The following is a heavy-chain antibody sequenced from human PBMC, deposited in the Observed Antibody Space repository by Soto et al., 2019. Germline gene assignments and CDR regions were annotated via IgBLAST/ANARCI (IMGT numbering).Heavy chain of an antibody. CDR2: IYYSGST. J-gene: IGHJ3*02. D-gene: IGHD5-12*01. CDR1: GGSISSYY. Sequence: NPSETLSLTCTVSGGSISSYYWSWIRQPPGKGLEWIGYIYYSGSTNYNPSLKSRVTISVDTSKNQFSLKLSSVTAADTAVYYCASQSGYATDAFDIWGQGTMVTVSS. CDR3: ASQSGYATDAFDI. V-gene: IGHV4-59*01.